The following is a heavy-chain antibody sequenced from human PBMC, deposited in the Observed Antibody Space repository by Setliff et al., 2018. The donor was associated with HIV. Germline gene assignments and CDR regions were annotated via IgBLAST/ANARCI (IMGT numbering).Heavy chain of an antibody. CDR2: VYYSGST. J-gene: IGHJ4*02. D-gene: IGHD6-19*01. CDR3: GRQGAVTGHRFDS. CDR1: GVSISSSSYY. Sequence: PSETLSLTCTVSGVSISSSSYYWGWIRQPPGKGLEWIGYVYYSGSTYYNPSLKSRLTISVDTSKNHFSLGLSSVTAADTAVYYCGRQGAVTGHRFDSWGPGALVTVSS. V-gene: IGHV4-39*01.